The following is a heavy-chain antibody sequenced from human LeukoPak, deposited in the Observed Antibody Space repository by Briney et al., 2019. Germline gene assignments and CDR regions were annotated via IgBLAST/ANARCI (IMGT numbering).Heavy chain of an antibody. CDR3: ARGPYYYDSSLPFDY. D-gene: IGHD3-22*01. CDR2: ISYDGSNK. J-gene: IGHJ4*02. V-gene: IGHV3-30*04. CDR1: GFTLSSYA. Sequence: GGSLRLSCAASGFTLSSYAMHWVRQAPGKGLEWVAVISYDGSNKYYADSVKGRFTISRDNSKNTLYLQMNSLRAEDTAVYYCARGPYYYDSSLPFDYWGQGTLVTVSS.